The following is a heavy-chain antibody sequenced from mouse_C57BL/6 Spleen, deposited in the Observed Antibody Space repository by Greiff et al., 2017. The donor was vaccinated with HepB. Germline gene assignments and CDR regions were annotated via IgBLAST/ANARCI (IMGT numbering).Heavy chain of an antibody. CDR3: ERDGGNGG. CDR1: GYAFSSSW. Sequence: QVQLKESGPELVKPGASVKISCKASGYAFSSSWMNWVKQRPGKGLEWIGRIYPGDGDTNYNGKFKGKATLTADKSSSTAYMQLRSLTSEDSAVSYCERDGGNGGWGQGTLVTVSA. CDR2: IYPGDGDT. V-gene: IGHV1-82*01. J-gene: IGHJ3*02.